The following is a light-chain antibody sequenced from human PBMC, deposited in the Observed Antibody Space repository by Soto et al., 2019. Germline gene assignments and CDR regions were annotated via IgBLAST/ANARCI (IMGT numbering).Light chain of an antibody. CDR2: AAS. Sequence: EIVLTQSPATLSLSPGERATLSCRASQSVSSCYLAWYQQKPGQAPRLLIYAASSRATGIPDRFSGGGSGTEFTLTIDSLQSEDFAIYFCQQYNNWPGTFGGGTKVDIK. J-gene: IGKJ4*01. V-gene: IGKV3D-20*02. CDR1: QSVSSCY. CDR3: QQYNNWPGT.